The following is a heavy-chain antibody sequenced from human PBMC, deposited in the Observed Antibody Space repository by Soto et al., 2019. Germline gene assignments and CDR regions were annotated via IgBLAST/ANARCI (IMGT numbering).Heavy chain of an antibody. CDR2: IFYSGST. V-gene: IGHV4-39*01. CDR1: GGSISSSSYY. D-gene: IGHD2-15*01. Sequence: QLQLQESGPGLVQPSETLSLTCTVSGGSISSSSYYWGWIRQPPGKGLEWIGSIFYSGSTYYNPSLKSRVTISVDTSKNQFSLKLSSVTAADTAVYYCARHLTYCSAGSCYSDFPYYGMDVWGQGTTVTVSS. J-gene: IGHJ6*02. CDR3: ARHLTYCSAGSCYSDFPYYGMDV.